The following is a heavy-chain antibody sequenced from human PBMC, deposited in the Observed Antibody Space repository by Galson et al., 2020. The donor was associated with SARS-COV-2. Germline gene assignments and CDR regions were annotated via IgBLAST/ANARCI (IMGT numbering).Heavy chain of an antibody. Sequence: QLGGSLRLSCAASGFAFSSYTMHWVRQAPGKGLVWASRINSDGSRRNYAAFVEGRFTVSRDNAKNTLYLQMDSLRAEDTAVYYCARAGGSNKYDYWGEGTLVTVSS. D-gene: IGHD3-16*01. J-gene: IGHJ4*02. CDR1: GFAFSSYT. V-gene: IGHV3-74*01. CDR3: ARAGGSNKYDY. CDR2: INSDGSRR.